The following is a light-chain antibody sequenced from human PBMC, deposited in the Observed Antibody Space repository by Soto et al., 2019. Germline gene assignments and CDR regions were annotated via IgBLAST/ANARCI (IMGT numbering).Light chain of an antibody. CDR1: QSLLHSNGYNY. J-gene: IGKJ5*01. CDR3: MQALQTPLIT. CDR2: LGS. Sequence: DLVMTQSPLSLPVTPGEPASISCRSSQSLLHSNGYNYLDWYLQKPGQSPQLLIYLGSNRASGVPDRFSGRGSGTDFTLKISRVEAEDVGVYYCMQALQTPLITFGQGTRLEIK. V-gene: IGKV2-28*01.